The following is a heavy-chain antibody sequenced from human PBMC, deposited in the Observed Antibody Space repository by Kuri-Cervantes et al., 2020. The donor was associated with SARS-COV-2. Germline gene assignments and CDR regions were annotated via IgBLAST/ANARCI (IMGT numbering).Heavy chain of an antibody. CDR3: ARDLVPAAMLDY. CDR1: TFTSRNSD. D-gene: IGHD2-2*01. CDR2: IWYDGSNK. V-gene: IGHV3-33*08. Sequence: GESLKISCGDFTFTSRNSDMSWVRQAPGKGLEWVAVIWYDGSNKYYADSVKGRFTISRDNSKNTLYLQMNSLRAEDTAVYYCARDLVPAAMLDYWGRGTLVTVSS. J-gene: IGHJ4*02.